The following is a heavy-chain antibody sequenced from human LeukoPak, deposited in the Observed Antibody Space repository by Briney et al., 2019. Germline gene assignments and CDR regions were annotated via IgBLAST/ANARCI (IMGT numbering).Heavy chain of an antibody. Sequence: SVTVTFQSTGYIFPSYYMHWVGQPGSQEGEWMGIINPSGGSTSYAQKFQGRVTMTRDTSTSTVYMELSSLRSENTAVYYCVKRTMLVDYWGQGTLVTVSS. CDR1: GYIFPSYY. D-gene: IGHD3-10*02. J-gene: IGHJ4*02. CDR2: INPSGGST. V-gene: IGHV1-46*03. CDR3: VKRTMLVDY.